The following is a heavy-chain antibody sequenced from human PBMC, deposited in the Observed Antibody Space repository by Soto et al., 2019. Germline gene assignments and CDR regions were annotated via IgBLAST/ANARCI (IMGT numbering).Heavy chain of an antibody. CDR1: GFSLSTSGEA. D-gene: IGHD3-10*01. J-gene: IGHJ5*02. V-gene: IGHV2-5*02. Sequence: QITLKESGPALVKPTQTLTLTCTFSGFSLSTSGEAVGWIRQPPGEALEWLALIYWDYDNRYNPTLKTRLTITKDTSKNQVVLTLTNMDPVDTATYYCARYVSASPAGWFDPWGQRILVTVSS. CDR3: ARYVSASPAGWFDP. CDR2: IYWDYDN.